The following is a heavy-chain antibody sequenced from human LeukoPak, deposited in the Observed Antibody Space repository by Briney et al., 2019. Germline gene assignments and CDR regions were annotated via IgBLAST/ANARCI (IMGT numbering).Heavy chain of an antibody. CDR1: GGTFSSYA. CDR2: IIPIFGTA. Sequence: SVKVSCKASGGTFSSYAISWVRQAPGQGLEWMGGIIPIFGTANYAQKFQGRVTITADESTSTAYMELSSLRSEDTAVYYCARDVAAAGPNWFDPWGQGTLVTVSS. V-gene: IGHV1-69*13. D-gene: IGHD6-13*01. CDR3: ARDVAAAGPNWFDP. J-gene: IGHJ5*02.